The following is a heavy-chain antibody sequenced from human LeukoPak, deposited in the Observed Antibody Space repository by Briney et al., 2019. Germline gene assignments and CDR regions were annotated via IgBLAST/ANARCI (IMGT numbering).Heavy chain of an antibody. D-gene: IGHD4-17*01. CDR1: GYTLTELS. CDR2: FDPEDAET. V-gene: IGHV1-24*01. CDR3: ATGGENGMDV. Sequence: VASVKVSCKVSGYTLTELSMHWVRQAPGKGLEWMGGFDPEDAETIYAQKFQGRVTMTEDTSTDTAYMELSSLRSEDTAVYYCATGGENGMDVWGQGTTVTVSS. J-gene: IGHJ6*02.